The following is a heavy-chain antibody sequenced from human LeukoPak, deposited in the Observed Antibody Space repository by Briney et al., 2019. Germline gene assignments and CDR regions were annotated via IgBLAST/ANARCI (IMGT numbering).Heavy chain of an antibody. CDR3: TRGMGDY. CDR1: GLSFSRYW. J-gene: IGHJ4*02. V-gene: IGHV3-74*01. Sequence: GGSLRLPCAASGLSFSRYWMYWVRHAPGEGRVWVARIDIDGRITSYADSVKGRFTIYRDHAKNMLYLQMNSLRGEETAVYYCTRGMGDYWGQGTLVTVSS. D-gene: IGHD3-10*01. CDR2: IDIDGRIT.